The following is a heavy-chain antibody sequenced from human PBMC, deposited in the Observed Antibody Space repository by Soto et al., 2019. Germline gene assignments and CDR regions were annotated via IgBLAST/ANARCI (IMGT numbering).Heavy chain of an antibody. Sequence: SETLSLTCTVSGGSISSYYWSWIRQPPGKGLEWIGYIYYSGSTNYNPSLKSRVTISGDTSKKQFSLMLSSVTAAATAVYYCARHEIAVAGTFDYWGQGTLVTVSS. CDR1: GGSISSYY. J-gene: IGHJ4*02. CDR3: ARHEIAVAGTFDY. V-gene: IGHV4-59*08. CDR2: IYYSGST. D-gene: IGHD6-19*01.